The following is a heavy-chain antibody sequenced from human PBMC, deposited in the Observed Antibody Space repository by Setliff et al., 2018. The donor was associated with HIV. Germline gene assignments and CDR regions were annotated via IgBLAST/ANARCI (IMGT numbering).Heavy chain of an antibody. V-gene: IGHV1-2*02. J-gene: IGHJ6*02. CDR3: ARNFGLSPSGKYYYYYGMDI. CDR1: GYTFPGHY. CDR2: VNPNSGDA. D-gene: IGHD3-10*01. Sequence: GASVKVSCKASGYTFPGHYLHWVRQAPGQGLEWLGWVNPNSGDAIYAQNFQGRVTMTRDTSINAAYMELRGLGSDDTAVYYCARNFGLSPSGKYYYYYGMDIWGQGTTVTV.